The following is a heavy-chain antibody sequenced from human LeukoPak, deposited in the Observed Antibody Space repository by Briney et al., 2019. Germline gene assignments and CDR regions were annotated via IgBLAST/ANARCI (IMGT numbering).Heavy chain of an antibody. CDR1: GFTFSSYA. D-gene: IGHD3-22*01. CDR2: ISYDGSNK. CDR3: AASDGYYYDSSPLGY. J-gene: IGHJ4*02. Sequence: GGSLRLSCAASGFTFSSYAMHWVRQAPGKGLEWVAVISYDGSNKYYADSVKGRFTISSDNSKNTLYLQMNSLRAEDTAVYYCAASDGYYYDSSPLGYWGQGTLVTVSS. V-gene: IGHV3-30-3*01.